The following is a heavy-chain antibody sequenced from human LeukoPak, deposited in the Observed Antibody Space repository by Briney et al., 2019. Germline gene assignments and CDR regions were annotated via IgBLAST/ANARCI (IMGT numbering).Heavy chain of an antibody. CDR3: ARGRFAELLFDI. D-gene: IGHD3-10*01. Sequence: SETLSLTCTVAGYSISSGYYWGWLRPSPGKGLEWIASIYHTGETHYHPSLKSRVSVSVDTSNNQFSLRSTSATAADTAMYYCARGRFAELLFDIWGQGTLVTVSS. CDR1: GYSISSGYY. V-gene: IGHV4-38-2*02. CDR2: IYHTGET. J-gene: IGHJ4*02.